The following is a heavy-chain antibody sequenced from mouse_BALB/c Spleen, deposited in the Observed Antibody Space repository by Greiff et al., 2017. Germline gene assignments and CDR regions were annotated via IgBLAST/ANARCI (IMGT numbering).Heavy chain of an antibody. V-gene: IGHV5-17*02. CDR2: ISSGSSTI. CDR1: GFTFSSFG. J-gene: IGHJ4*01. Sequence: EVQLVESGGGLVQPGGSRKLSCAASGFTFSSFGMHWVRQAPEKGLEWVAYISSGSSTIYYADTVKGRFTISSNNPKNTLFLQMTSLRSEDTAMYYYSSDSSGYAMDYWGQGTSVTVSA. CDR3: SSDSSGYAMDY. D-gene: IGHD2-4*01.